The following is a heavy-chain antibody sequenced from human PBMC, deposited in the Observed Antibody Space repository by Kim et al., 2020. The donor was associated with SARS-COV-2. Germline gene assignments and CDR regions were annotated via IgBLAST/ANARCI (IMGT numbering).Heavy chain of an antibody. CDR1: GYTFSDYY. V-gene: IGHV1-2*02. CDR3: ARLWGTNEGDY. CDR2: MKANSGDT. D-gene: IGHD2-8*01. Sequence: ASVKVSCKTSGYTFSDYYMHWVRQAPGQGLEWMGWMKANSGDTKYAQKFQGRVTMTRDTSISTAYMELRSLRSDDTAVYYCARLWGTNEGDYWGQGTPV. J-gene: IGHJ4*02.